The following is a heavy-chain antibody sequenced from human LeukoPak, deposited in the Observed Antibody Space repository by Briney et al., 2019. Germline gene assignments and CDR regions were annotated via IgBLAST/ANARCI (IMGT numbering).Heavy chain of an antibody. D-gene: IGHD1-1*01. V-gene: IGHV3-30-3*01. J-gene: IGHJ6*02. CDR2: ISYDGSNK. CDR1: GFTFSSYA. CDR3: ARGYPRELYYYGMDV. Sequence: GSLRLSCAASGFTFSSYAMHWVRQAPGKGLEWVAVISYDGSNKYYADSVKGRFTISRDNSKNTLYLQMNSLRAEDTAVYYCARGYPRELYYYGMDVWGQGTTVTVSS.